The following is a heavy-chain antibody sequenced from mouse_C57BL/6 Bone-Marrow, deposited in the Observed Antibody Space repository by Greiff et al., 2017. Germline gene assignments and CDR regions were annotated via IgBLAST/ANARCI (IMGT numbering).Heavy chain of an antibody. CDR3: ARNEGDYYAMDY. V-gene: IGHV5-17*01. CDR1: GFTFSDYG. CDR2: ISSGSSTI. Sequence: EVHLVESGGGLVKPGGSLKLSCAASGFTFSDYGMHWVRQAPEKGLEWVAYISSGSSTIYYADTVKGRFTISRDNAKNTLFLQMTSLRSEDTAMYYCARNEGDYYAMDYWGQGTSVTVSS. J-gene: IGHJ4*01.